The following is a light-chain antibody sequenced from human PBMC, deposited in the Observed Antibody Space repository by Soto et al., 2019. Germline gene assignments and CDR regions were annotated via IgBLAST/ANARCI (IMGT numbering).Light chain of an antibody. Sequence: DIQMTQSACSLSASVGDRVNITCHASQDISNYLNWYQQKPGKAPKLLIYDASNLETGVPSRFSGSGSGTDFTFTISSLQPEDIATYYCQQYDNLPLTFGGGTKVDI. V-gene: IGKV1-33*01. CDR3: QQYDNLPLT. CDR1: QDISNY. J-gene: IGKJ4*01. CDR2: DAS.